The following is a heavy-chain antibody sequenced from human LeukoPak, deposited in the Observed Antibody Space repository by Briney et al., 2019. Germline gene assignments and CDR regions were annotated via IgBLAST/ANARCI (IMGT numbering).Heavy chain of an antibody. CDR3: AKDSCSGGSCYEDY. V-gene: IGHV3-33*06. J-gene: IGHJ4*02. CDR2: IWYDGSNK. Sequence: PGRSLRLSCAASGFTFSSYGMHWVRQAPGKGLEWVAVIWYDGSNKYYADSVKGRFTISRDNSKNTVYLQMNSLTAEDTAVYYCAKDSCSGGSCYEDYWGQGTLVTVSP. CDR1: GFTFSSYG. D-gene: IGHD2-15*01.